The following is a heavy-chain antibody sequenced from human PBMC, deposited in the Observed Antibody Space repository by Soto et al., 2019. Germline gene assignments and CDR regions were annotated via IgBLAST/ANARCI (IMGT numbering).Heavy chain of an antibody. CDR1: GGSISSGGYY. J-gene: IGHJ3*02. Sequence: SETLSLTCTVSGGSISSGGYYWSWIRQPPGKGLEWIGYIYYSGSTNYNPSLNSLVTISVDTSKNQFSLKLSSVTAADTAVYYCARSGVGYYDFWSGYYTADAFDIWGQGTMVTVSS. CDR3: ARSGVGYYDFWSGYYTADAFDI. CDR2: IYYSGST. V-gene: IGHV4-61*08. D-gene: IGHD3-3*01.